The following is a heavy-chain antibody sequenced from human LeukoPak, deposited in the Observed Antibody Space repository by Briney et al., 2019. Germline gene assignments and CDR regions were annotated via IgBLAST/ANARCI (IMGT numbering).Heavy chain of an antibody. CDR3: ARDAKAFDY. J-gene: IGHJ4*02. CDR2: ISTGGTTI. V-gene: IGHV3-48*03. Sequence: PGGSLRLSCAASGFNFSTYEMNWVRQAPGKGLEWLSYISTGGTTIHYADSVKGRFTISRDNAKNSLFLQMNSLRAEDTAVYYCARDAKAFDYWGQGTLVTVSS. CDR1: GFNFSTYE.